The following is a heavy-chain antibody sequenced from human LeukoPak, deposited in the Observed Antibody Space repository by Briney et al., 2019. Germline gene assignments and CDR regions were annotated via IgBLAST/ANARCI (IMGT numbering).Heavy chain of an antibody. CDR3: AREFLWFGGYVDWFDP. Sequence: SETLSLTCAVYGGSFSGYYWSWIRQPPGKGLEWIGEINHSGSTNYNPSLKSRVTISVDTSKNQFSLKLSSVTAADTAVYYCAREFLWFGGYVDWFDPWGQGTLVTVSS. D-gene: IGHD3-10*01. J-gene: IGHJ5*02. CDR2: INHSGST. CDR1: GGSFSGYY. V-gene: IGHV4-34*01.